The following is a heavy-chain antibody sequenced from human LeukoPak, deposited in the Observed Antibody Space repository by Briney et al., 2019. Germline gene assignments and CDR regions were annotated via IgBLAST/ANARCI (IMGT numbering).Heavy chain of an antibody. CDR2: ISGSGGST. J-gene: IGHJ4*02. V-gene: IGHV3-23*01. CDR3: ATSEYGSGWYFFDY. CDR1: GFTFSSYA. D-gene: IGHD6-19*01. Sequence: GGSLGLSCAASGFTFSSYAMSWVRQAPGKGLEWVSAISGSGGSTYYADSVKGRFTISRDNSKNTLYLQMTSLRAEDTAVYYCATSEYGSGWYFFDYWGQGTLVTVSS.